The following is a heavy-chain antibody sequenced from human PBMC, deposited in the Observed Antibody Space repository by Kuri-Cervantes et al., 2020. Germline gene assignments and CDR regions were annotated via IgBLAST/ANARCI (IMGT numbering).Heavy chain of an antibody. CDR2: IYYSGST. CDR3: ARDIVVWDDAFDI. CDR1: GGSFSDYY. D-gene: IGHD2-2*01. V-gene: IGHV4-30-4*01. J-gene: IGHJ3*02. Sequence: SETLSLTCAVYGGSFSDYYWSWIRQPPGKGLEWIGYIYYSGSTYYNPSLKSRVTISVDTSKNQFSLKLSSVTAADTAVYYCARDIVVWDDAFDIWGQGTMVTVSS.